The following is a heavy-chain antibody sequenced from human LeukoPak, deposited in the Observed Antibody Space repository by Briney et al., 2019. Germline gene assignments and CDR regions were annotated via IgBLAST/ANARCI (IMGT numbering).Heavy chain of an antibody. V-gene: IGHV3-23*01. D-gene: IGHD3-10*01. CDR1: GFTFSSYA. CDR3: ALREGGGAILGAFDI. CDR2: ISGGGVST. Sequence: PGGSLRLSCAASGFTFSSYAMSWVRQAPGKGLECVSAISGGGVSTYYADSVRGRFTISRDNSKITLYLQMDSRGAGDTSVYYCALREGGGAILGAFDIWGQGTMVTVSS. J-gene: IGHJ3*02.